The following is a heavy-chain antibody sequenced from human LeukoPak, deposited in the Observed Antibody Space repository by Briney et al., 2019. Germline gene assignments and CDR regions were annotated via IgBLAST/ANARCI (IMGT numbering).Heavy chain of an antibody. CDR2: IKQDGSEK. V-gene: IGHV3-7*01. D-gene: IGHD2-21*02. Sequence: GGSLRLSCAASGFTFSSYWMSWVRQAPGKGLEWVANIKQDGSEKYYVDSVHRRLTISRDNAQHSLYLQMSSLRAEDTAVYYCARERGLAYCGGDCYSQYFQHWGQGTLVTVSS. CDR1: GFTFSSYW. CDR3: ARERGLAYCGGDCYSQYFQH. J-gene: IGHJ1*01.